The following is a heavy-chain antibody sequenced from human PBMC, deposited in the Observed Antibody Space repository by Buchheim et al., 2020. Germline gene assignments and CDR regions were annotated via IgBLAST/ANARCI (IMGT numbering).Heavy chain of an antibody. CDR3: AKRPGRKDYFDY. CDR2: ISYDGSNK. D-gene: IGHD1-26*01. CDR1: GFTFSSYG. J-gene: IGHJ4*02. Sequence: VQLLESGGGVVQPGRSLRLSCAASGFTFSSYGMHWVRQAPGKGLEWVAVISYDGSNKYYADSVKGRFTISRDNSKNTLYLQMNSLRAEDTAVYYCAKRPGRKDYFDYWGQGTL. V-gene: IGHV3-30*18.